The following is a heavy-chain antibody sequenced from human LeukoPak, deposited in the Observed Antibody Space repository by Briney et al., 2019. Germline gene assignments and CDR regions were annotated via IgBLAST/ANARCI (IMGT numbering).Heavy chain of an antibody. CDR2: ISFIGST. J-gene: IGHJ4*02. D-gene: IGHD4-23*01. CDR1: GGSISSGNYC. V-gene: IGHV4-31*03. Sequence: SETLSLTCTVSGGSISSGNYCWSWIRQHPGKGLEWIGYISFIGSTYYNPSLKSRVTISVDTSKNRFSLNLGSMTAADTAVYYCARSENTVVTHATLTFDYWGQGTLVTVSS. CDR3: ARSENTVVTHATLTFDY.